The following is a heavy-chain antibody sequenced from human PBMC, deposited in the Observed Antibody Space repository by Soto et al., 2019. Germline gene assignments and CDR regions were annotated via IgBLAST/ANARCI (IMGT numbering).Heavy chain of an antibody. V-gene: IGHV4-34*01. Sequence: PSETLSLTCAVYGGSLSGYYWSWIRQPPGKGLEWIGEINHSGSPNYNPSLKSRVTISVDTSKNQFSLNLSSVTAADTAVYSCARGTWEARFDPWGQGTLVTVSS. D-gene: IGHD1-26*01. CDR3: ARGTWEARFDP. CDR2: INHSGSP. CDR1: GGSLSGYY. J-gene: IGHJ5*02.